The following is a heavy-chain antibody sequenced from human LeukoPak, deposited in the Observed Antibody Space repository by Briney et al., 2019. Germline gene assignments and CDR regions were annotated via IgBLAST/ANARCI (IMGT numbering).Heavy chain of an antibody. CDR2: IMWDSGRI. CDR1: GMILKDYA. D-gene: IGHD3-3*01. CDR3: AKPPHDSPDFLEWFPFDY. Sequence: PGGSLRLSCVGSGMILKDYAMHWVRQVPGKGLEWVSGIMWDSGRIDYADSVKGRFTTSRDNAKNSLYLQMNSLRAEDTAVYYCAKPPHDSPDFLEWFPFDYWGQGTLVTVSS. V-gene: IGHV3-9*01. J-gene: IGHJ4*02.